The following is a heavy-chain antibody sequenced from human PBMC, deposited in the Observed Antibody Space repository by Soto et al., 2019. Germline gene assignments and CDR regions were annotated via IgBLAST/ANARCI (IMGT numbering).Heavy chain of an antibody. CDR3: ARARRLYNWFDP. J-gene: IGHJ5*02. Sequence: GGSLRLSCAASGFTVSSNYMSWVRQAPGKGLEWVSVIYSGGSTYYADSVKGRFTIPRDNSKNTLYLQMNSLRAEDTAVYYCARARRLYNWFDPWGQGTLVTVSS. CDR1: GFTVSSNY. V-gene: IGHV3-53*01. CDR2: IYSGGST.